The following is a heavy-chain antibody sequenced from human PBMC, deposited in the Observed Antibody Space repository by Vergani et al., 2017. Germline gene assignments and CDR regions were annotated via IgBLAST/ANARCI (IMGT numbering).Heavy chain of an antibody. CDR3: ATDSPNLRIAVAVKMGMDV. Sequence: QVQLVQSGAEVKKPGASVKVSCKVSGYTLPELSMHWVRQAPGKGLEWMGGFDPEDGETIYAQKFQGRVTMTEDTSTDTAYMELSSLRSEDTAVYYCATDSPNLRIAVAVKMGMDVWGQGTTVTVSS. V-gene: IGHV1-24*01. J-gene: IGHJ6*02. CDR1: GYTLPELS. CDR2: FDPEDGET. D-gene: IGHD6-19*01.